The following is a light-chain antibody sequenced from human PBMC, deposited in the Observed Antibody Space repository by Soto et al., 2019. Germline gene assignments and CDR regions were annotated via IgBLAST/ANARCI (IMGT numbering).Light chain of an antibody. Sequence: DIQLTQSPSSVSASVGDRVTITCRASQDIGGYLAWYQHKPGRAPELLIHAASRLQSGVPSRFSGSGSGTDFTLTINSLQPEDFATYYCQQAYSFPITFGQGTRLEIK. CDR3: QQAYSFPIT. CDR1: QDIGGY. J-gene: IGKJ5*01. V-gene: IGKV1D-12*01. CDR2: AAS.